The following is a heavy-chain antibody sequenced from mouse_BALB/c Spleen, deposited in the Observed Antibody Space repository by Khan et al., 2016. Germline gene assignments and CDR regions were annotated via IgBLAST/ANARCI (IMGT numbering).Heavy chain of an antibody. CDR1: GFTFNTYA. J-gene: IGHJ4*01. CDR3: VRHVVAKDYAMDY. Sequence: EVQLVESGGGLVQPKGSLKLSCAASGFTFNTYAMNWVRQAPGKGLEWVARIRSKSNNYATYYADSVKDRFTISRDDSQSMLYLQMHNLKTEDTAMYYCVRHVVAKDYAMDYWGQGTSVTVSS. CDR2: IRSKSNNYAT. V-gene: IGHV10-1*02. D-gene: IGHD1-1*01.